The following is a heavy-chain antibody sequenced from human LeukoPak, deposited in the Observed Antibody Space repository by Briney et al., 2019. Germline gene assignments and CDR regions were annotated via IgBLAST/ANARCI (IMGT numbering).Heavy chain of an antibody. CDR1: GFTFSNYW. V-gene: IGHV3-74*01. D-gene: IGHD5-18*01. CDR3: ARGYSYGYRIDY. Sequence: GGSLRLSCVASGFTFSNYWMHWVRQAPEKGLVWVSRINSDGSSTSYADSVKGQFTISRDNAKNTLYLQMNSLRAEDTAVYYCARGYSYGYRIDYWGQGTLVTVSS. CDR2: INSDGSST. J-gene: IGHJ4*02.